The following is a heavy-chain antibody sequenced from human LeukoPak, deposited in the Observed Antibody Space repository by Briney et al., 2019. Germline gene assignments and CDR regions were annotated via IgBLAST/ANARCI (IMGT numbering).Heavy chain of an antibody. CDR1: GFTFSSYA. CDR2: ISSNGGST. V-gene: IGHV3-64*01. D-gene: IGHD3-16*01. CDR3: ARVGGIKLTNYYFDS. Sequence: GGSLRLSCAASGFTFSSYAMHWVRQAPGKGLEYVSSISSNGGSTYYANSVKGRFTISRDNSKNTLYLHMGSLRAEDMAVYYCARVGGIKLTNYYFDSWGQGTLVTVSS. J-gene: IGHJ4*02.